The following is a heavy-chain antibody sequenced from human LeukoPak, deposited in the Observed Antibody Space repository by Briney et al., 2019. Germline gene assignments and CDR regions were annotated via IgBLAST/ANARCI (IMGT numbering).Heavy chain of an antibody. J-gene: IGHJ6*04. CDR3: AELGITMIGGV. D-gene: IGHD3-10*02. CDR1: GFTFSRYA. CDR2: ISYDGSNK. Sequence: GGSLRLSCAASGFTFSRYAMYWVRQAPGKGLEWVAVISYDGSNKYYADSVKGRFTISRDNAKNSLYLQMNSLRAEDTAVYYCAELGITMIGGVWGKGTTVTISS. V-gene: IGHV3-30*04.